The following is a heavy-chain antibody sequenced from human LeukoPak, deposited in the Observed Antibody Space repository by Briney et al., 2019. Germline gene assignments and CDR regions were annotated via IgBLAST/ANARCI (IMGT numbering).Heavy chain of an antibody. V-gene: IGHV1-18*01. CDR2: ISAYNGNT. CDR1: GYTFTTYG. Sequence: ASVKVSCKASGYTFTTYGINWVRQAPGQGLEWMGWISAYNGNTNYAQNLQGRVTLTTDTSASTAYMELRSLRSDDTAVYYCAREGRGDISFDYWGQGTLVTVSS. CDR3: AREGRGDISFDY. J-gene: IGHJ4*02. D-gene: IGHD5-12*01.